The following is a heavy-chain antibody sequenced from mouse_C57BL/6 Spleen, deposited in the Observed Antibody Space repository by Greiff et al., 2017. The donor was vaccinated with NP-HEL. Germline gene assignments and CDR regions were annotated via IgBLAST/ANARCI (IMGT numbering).Heavy chain of an antibody. CDR1: GYTFTSYW. CDR3: ARSKGLDGYDSWSYFDY. CDR2: IYPGSGST. V-gene: IGHV1-55*01. J-gene: IGHJ2*01. D-gene: IGHD2-2*01. Sequence: VQLQQPGAELVKPGASVKMSCKASGYTFTSYWITWVKQRPGQGLEWIGDIYPGSGSTNYNEKFKSKATLTVDTSSSTAYMQLSSLTSEDSAVYYCARSKGLDGYDSWSYFDYWGQGTTLTVSS.